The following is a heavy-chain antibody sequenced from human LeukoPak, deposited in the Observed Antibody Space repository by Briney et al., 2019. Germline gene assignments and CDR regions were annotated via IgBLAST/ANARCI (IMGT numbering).Heavy chain of an antibody. D-gene: IGHD3-22*01. CDR2: LSGSGGST. CDR3: AKSSYYDSSGYYREYYFDY. J-gene: IGHJ4*02. CDR1: GFTFNNYG. Sequence: GGSLRLSCAASGFTFNNYGMSWVRQAPGKGLEWVSSLSGSGGSTYYADSVKGRFTISRDNSKNTLYLQMNSLRAEDTAVYYCAKSSYYDSSGYYREYYFDYWDQGTLVTVSS. V-gene: IGHV3-23*01.